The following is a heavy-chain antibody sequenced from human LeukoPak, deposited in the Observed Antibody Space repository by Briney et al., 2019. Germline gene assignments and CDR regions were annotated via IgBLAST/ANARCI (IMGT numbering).Heavy chain of an antibody. V-gene: IGHV3-33*06. CDR3: AKELTVYNRGYYFDY. CDR1: QFTSSSYG. J-gene: IGHJ4*02. CDR2: IWYDGSKK. D-gene: IGHD1-14*01. Sequence: GGSLRLSCAGSQFTSSSYGMHWVRQAPGKGLEWVAVIWYDGSKKYYADSVKGRFTISRDNSKNTLYLQMDSLRAEDTAVYYCAKELTVYNRGYYFDYWGQGTLVTVSS.